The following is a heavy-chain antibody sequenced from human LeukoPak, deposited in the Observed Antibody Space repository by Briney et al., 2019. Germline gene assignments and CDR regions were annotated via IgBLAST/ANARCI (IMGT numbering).Heavy chain of an antibody. CDR2: IIPILGIA. V-gene: IGHV1-69*04. Sequence: SVKVSCEASGGTFSSYAISWVRQAPGQGLEWMGRIIPILGIANYAQKFQGRVTITADKSTSTAYMELSSLRSEDTAVYYCAREVGSSGDSDYWGQGTLVTVSS. CDR1: GGTFSSYA. CDR3: AREVGSSGDSDY. D-gene: IGHD6-19*01. J-gene: IGHJ4*02.